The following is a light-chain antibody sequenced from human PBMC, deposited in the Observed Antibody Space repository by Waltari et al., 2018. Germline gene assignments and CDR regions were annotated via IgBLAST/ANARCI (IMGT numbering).Light chain of an antibody. Sequence: QSVLTQPPSASGTPGQRVIISCSGSSSNIGSNYVYWYQQLLGTAPKLLIYSNNQRPSGVPDRFSGSKSGTSSSLAISGLRSEDEADYYCATWDDRLSDYVFGTGTKVTAL. V-gene: IGLV1-47*01. CDR1: SSNIGSNY. CDR2: SNN. CDR3: ATWDDRLSDYV. J-gene: IGLJ1*01.